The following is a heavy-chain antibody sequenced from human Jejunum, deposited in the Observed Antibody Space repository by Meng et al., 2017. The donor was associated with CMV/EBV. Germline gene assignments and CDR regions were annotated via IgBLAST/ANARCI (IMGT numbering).Heavy chain of an antibody. CDR2: ISSNDTTI. J-gene: IGHJ1*01. Sequence: FIFSDSYKSWIRQAPGKGLEWVSYISSNDTTIYYADSVKGRFTISRDNAKNSLSLQMNSLRAEDTAVYYCARAARGGATSAQYFQYWGQGTLVTVSS. V-gene: IGHV3-11*01. CDR1: FIFSDSY. CDR3: ARAARGGATSAQYFQY. D-gene: IGHD1-26*01.